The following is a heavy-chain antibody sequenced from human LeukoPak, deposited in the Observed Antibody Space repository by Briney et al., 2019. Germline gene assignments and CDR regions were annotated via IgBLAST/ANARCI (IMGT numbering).Heavy chain of an antibody. CDR1: GYTFTSYG. J-gene: IGHJ6*03. Sequence: ASVKVSCKASGYTFTSYGISWVRQAPGQGLEWMGWISAYNGNTSYAQKLQGRVTMTTDTSTSTAYMELRSLRSDDTAVYYCARDYSTYYYYYYMDVWGKGTTVTVSS. D-gene: IGHD6-13*01. CDR2: ISAYNGNT. CDR3: ARDYSTYYYYYYMDV. V-gene: IGHV1-18*01.